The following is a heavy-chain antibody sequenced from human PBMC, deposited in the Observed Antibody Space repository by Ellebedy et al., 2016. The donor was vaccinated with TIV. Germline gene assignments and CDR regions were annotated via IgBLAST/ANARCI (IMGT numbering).Heavy chain of an antibody. CDR3: ARYRSMVRGGGIDL. Sequence: MPSDTLSLTCTVPGASISGYYWSWIRQPAGKGLEWIWRVHPTENTNYQPAFKSRTTMSVETSKTQFSLNLSSVTAADTAIYDCARYRSMVRGGGIDLWGRGTRVIVSS. CDR2: VHPTENT. J-gene: IGHJ5*02. D-gene: IGHD3-10*01. CDR1: GASISGYY. V-gene: IGHV4-4*07.